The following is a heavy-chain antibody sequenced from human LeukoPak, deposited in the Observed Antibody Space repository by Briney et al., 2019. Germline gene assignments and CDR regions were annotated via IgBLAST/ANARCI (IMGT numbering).Heavy chain of an antibody. V-gene: IGHV3-30-3*01. J-gene: IGHJ4*02. CDR2: ISYDGSNK. D-gene: IGHD5-18*01. Sequence: GGSLRLSCAASGFTFSSYAMHWVRKAPGKGLEWVAVISYDGSNKYYAGSVKGRFTISRDNSKNTLYLQMNSLRAEDTAVYYCARDWWALQLWPQIPGYWGQGTLVTVSS. CDR3: ARDWWALQLWPQIPGY. CDR1: GFTFSSYA.